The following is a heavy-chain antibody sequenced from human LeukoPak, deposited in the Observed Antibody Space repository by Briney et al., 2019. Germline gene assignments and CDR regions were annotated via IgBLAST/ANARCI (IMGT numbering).Heavy chain of an antibody. Sequence: SETLSLTCTVSGGSISSGSYYWSWIRQPAGKGLEWIGRIYTSGSTNYNPSLKSRVTISVDTSKNQFSLKLSSVTAADTAVYYRARSLPTQGWFDPWGQGTLVTVSS. D-gene: IGHD2-2*01. CDR2: IYTSGST. J-gene: IGHJ5*02. CDR3: ARSLPTQGWFDP. CDR1: GGSISSGSYY. V-gene: IGHV4-61*02.